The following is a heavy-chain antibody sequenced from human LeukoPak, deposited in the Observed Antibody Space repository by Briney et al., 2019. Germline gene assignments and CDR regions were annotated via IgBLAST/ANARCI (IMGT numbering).Heavy chain of an antibody. J-gene: IGHJ4*02. CDR3: AKARYYYDSSVPYYFDY. D-gene: IGHD3-22*01. V-gene: IGHV3-23*01. Sequence: GGSLRLSCAASGFTFSSYAMSWVRQAPGKGLEWVSAISGSGGSTYYADSVKGRFTISRDSSKNTLYLQMNSLRAEDTAVYYCAKARYYYDSSVPYYFDYWGQGTLVTVSS. CDR2: ISGSGGST. CDR1: GFTFSSYA.